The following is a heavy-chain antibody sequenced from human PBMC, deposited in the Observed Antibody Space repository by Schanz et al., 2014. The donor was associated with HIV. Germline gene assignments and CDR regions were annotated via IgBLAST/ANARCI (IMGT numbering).Heavy chain of an antibody. D-gene: IGHD2-15*01. J-gene: IGHJ3*02. CDR1: GGTLSSNT. V-gene: IGHV1-69*09. CDR2: FIPMLGIP. CDR3: ATDFSRKYCSGGSCFPGALDI. Sequence: QVQLVQSGAEVKKSGSSVKVSCKASGGTLSSNTINWVRQAPGRGLEWMGGFIPMLGIPNFSQHFQGRVTLTADKSPSTVYMELRSLRSEDTAVYYCATDFSRKYCSGGSCFPGALDIWGQGTKVIVSS.